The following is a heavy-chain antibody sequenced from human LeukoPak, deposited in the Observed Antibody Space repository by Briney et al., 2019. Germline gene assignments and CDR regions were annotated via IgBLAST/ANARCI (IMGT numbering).Heavy chain of an antibody. J-gene: IGHJ5*02. CDR2: FYYSGSI. V-gene: IGHV4-39*01. Sequence: TXSLXXXXSXGSISSSSVYWGWIRQPAGKGLEWIGSFYYSGSIYYNPSLKSRITISVDTSSNQFFLKLSSVTAADTAVYYCARHYGPWGQGTLVTVSS. D-gene: IGHD3-10*01. CDR3: ARHYGP. CDR1: XGSISSSSVY.